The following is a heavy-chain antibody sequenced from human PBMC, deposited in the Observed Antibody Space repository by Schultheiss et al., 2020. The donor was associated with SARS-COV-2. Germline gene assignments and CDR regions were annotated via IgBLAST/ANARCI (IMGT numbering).Heavy chain of an antibody. CDR3: ARGGADYYGTFAVY. D-gene: IGHD3-10*01. V-gene: IGHV4-38-2*01. J-gene: IGHJ4*02. CDR1: GYSISSGYY. CDR2: IYYNGNT. Sequence: SQTLSLTCAVSGYSISSGYYWGWIRQPPGKGLEWIGSIYYNGNTYYKPSLKSRLTMSVDTSKNQFSLKLSSVTAADTAVYYCARGGADYYGTFAVYWGQGTLVTVSS.